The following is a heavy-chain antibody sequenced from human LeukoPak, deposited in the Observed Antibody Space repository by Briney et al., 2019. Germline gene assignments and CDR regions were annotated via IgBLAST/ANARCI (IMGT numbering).Heavy chain of an antibody. Sequence: GGSLRLSCAASGFTFSNAWMRWVRQAPGKGREWVGRVKSKNDGGTTNDAAPVKGRFNISRGDAKNKLYLPMNRLKTEDTAVYYCTTASPSYYGSGGYYKSPKYYYGMAVWGKGTTVTVSS. CDR2: VKSKNDGGTT. V-gene: IGHV3-15*01. CDR1: GFTFSNAW. D-gene: IGHD3-10*01. CDR3: TTASPSYYGSGGYYKSPKYYYGMAV. J-gene: IGHJ6*04.